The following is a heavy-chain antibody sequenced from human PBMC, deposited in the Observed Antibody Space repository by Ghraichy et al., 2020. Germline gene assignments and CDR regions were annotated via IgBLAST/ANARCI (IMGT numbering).Heavy chain of an antibody. CDR1: GGSISSGGYY. D-gene: IGHD4-17*01. J-gene: IGHJ5*02. CDR3: AGYGDYPRRVDP. Sequence: SETLSLTCTVSGGSISSGGYYWSWIRQHPGKGLEWIGYIYYSGSTYYNPSLKSRVTISVDTSKNQFSLKLSSVTAADTAVYYCAGYGDYPRRVDPWGQGTLVTVSS. V-gene: IGHV4-31*03. CDR2: IYYSGST.